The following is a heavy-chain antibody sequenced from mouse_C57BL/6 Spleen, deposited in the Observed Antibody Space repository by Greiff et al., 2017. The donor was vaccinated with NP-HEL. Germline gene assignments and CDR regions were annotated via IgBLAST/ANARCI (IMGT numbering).Heavy chain of an antibody. CDR1: GYTFTDYN. V-gene: IGHV1-22*01. CDR3: ARAGGDYDGAWFAY. J-gene: IGHJ3*01. Sequence: EVQLQQSGPELVKPGASVKMSCKASGYTFTDYNMHWVKQSHGKSLEWIGYINPNNGGTSYNQKFKGKATLTVNKSSSTAYMELRSLTSEESAVYYCARAGGDYDGAWFAYWGQGTLVTVSA. D-gene: IGHD2-4*01. CDR2: INPNNGGT.